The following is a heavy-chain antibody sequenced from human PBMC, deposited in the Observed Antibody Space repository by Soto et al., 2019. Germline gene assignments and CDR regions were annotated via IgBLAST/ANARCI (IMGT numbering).Heavy chain of an antibody. V-gene: IGHV1-69*01. CDR3: ARSRVTYYYDRSAFDI. J-gene: IGHJ3*02. CDR1: GGTFRSYA. Sequence: QVQLVQSVAAVKKPGSSVKVSCKASGGTFRSYAISWVRQAPGQGLEWMGGIIPIFGTANYAQKFQGRVTITADESTSTAYMELSSLRSEDTAVYYCARSRVTYYYDRSAFDIWGQGTMVTVSS. CDR2: IIPIFGTA. D-gene: IGHD3-22*01.